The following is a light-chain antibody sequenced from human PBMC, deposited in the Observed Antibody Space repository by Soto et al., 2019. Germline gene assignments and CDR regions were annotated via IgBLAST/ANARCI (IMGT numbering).Light chain of an antibody. CDR2: WAS. J-gene: IGKJ4*01. V-gene: IGKV4-1*01. CDR3: QRYYGTPLT. Sequence: DFVMTQSPDSLAVSLGERATINCTSSHSVLFGSNNYLAWYQQKSGQPPKLLINWASTRESGVPDRFSGSGSGTDFTLTINSLQAEDVAVYYCQRYYGTPLTFGGGTKVEIK. CDR1: HSVLFGSNNY.